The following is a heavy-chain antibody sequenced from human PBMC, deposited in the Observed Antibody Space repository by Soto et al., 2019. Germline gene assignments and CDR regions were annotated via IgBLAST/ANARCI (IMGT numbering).Heavy chain of an antibody. CDR2: IWYDGSNK. J-gene: IGHJ4*02. V-gene: IGHV3-33*01. CDR3: ARDSGVVGATCDY. Sequence: QVQLVESGGGVVQPGRSLRLSCAASGFTFSSYGMHWVRQAPGKGLEWVAVIWYDGSNKYYADSVKGRFTISRDNSKNTLYLHMNSLRAEDTAVYYCARDSGVVGATCDYWGQGTLVTVSS. CDR1: GFTFSSYG. D-gene: IGHD1-26*01.